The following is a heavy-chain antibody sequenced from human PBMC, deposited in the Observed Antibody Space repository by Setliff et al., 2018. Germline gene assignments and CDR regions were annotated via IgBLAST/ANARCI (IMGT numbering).Heavy chain of an antibody. D-gene: IGHD3-10*01. CDR2: IHGRGST. CDR3: AKIKPGGGSFDI. CDR1: GDSTSNYY. Sequence: SETLSLTCTVSGDSTSNYYWSWIRQPPGKGLEWIGYIHGRGSTNYNPSLKSRVTISVDTSNNQFSLNLNSVSAADTAVYYCAKIKPGGGSFDIWGQGTMVTVSS. V-gene: IGHV4-59*08. J-gene: IGHJ3*02.